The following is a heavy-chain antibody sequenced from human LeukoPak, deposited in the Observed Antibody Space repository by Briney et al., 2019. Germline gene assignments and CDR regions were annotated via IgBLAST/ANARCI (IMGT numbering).Heavy chain of an antibody. CDR2: IYTSGTT. J-gene: IGHJ6*03. CDR1: GGSISTYY. CDR3: ARDGENYYGSGSSYYYYYYYMDV. V-gene: IGHV4-4*07. D-gene: IGHD3-10*01. Sequence: NPSETLSLTCTVSGGSISTYYWSWIRQPAGKGLEWIGRIYTSGTTNYNPSLKSRVTISVDTSKNQFSLKLSSVTAADTAVYYCARDGENYYGSGSSYYYYYYYMDVWGKGTTVTISS.